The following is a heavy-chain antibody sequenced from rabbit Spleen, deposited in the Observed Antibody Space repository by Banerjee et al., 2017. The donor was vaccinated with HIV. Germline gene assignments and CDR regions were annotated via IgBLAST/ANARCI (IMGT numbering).Heavy chain of an antibody. CDR2: IYGGSSGST. CDR3: ARGEHFSVGFSAFAIYLDL. V-gene: IGHV1S40*01. Sequence: QSLEESGGDLVKPGASLTLTCTASGFDLSSYYYMCWVRQAPGKGLEWIACIYGGSSGSTYYASWAKGRFTISKTSSTTVALQMTSLTAADTATYFCARGEHFSVGFSAFAIYLDLWGPGTLVTVS. J-gene: IGHJ4*01. D-gene: IGHD6-1*01. CDR1: GFDLSSYYY.